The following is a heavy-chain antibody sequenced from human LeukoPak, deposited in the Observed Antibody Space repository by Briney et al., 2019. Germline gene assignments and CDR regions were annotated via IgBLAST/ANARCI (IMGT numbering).Heavy chain of an antibody. Sequence: GGSLRLSCAASGFTFSSYSVKCVRQAPGEGLECVSSISSSSSYIYYADSVKGRFTISRDNAKNSLYLQMNSLRAEDTAVYYCARVPLLGWYFDLWGHGTLVTVSS. V-gene: IGHV3-21*01. CDR3: ARVPLLGWYFDL. CDR2: ISSSSSYI. D-gene: IGHD3-10*01. CDR1: GFTFSSYS. J-gene: IGHJ2*01.